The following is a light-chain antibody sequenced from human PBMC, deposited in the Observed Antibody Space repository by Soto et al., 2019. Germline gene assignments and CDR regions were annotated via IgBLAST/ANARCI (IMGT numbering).Light chain of an antibody. V-gene: IGKV1D-12*01. J-gene: IGKJ1*01. Sequence: DIQMTQSPSSVSASVGDRVTITCRASQGISSWLAWYQRKPGKAPKLLIYAASSLQSGVPSRFSGSGSGTDFTLTISSLQPEDFATYYCQQSYSSPRTFGQGTKVEIK. CDR2: AAS. CDR3: QQSYSSPRT. CDR1: QGISSW.